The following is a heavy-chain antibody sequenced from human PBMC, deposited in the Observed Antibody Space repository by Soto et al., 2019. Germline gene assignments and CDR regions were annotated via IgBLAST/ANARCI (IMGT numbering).Heavy chain of an antibody. Sequence: ASETLYLTCAVSGGSISRTNWWRWFRQPPGKGLEWIGEIYHRGSTNYNPSLKSRVTISVDKSKNQFSLKLSSMTAADTAVYYCATSRRGGYYYGVDYWGQGTLVT. CDR1: GGSISRTNW. J-gene: IGHJ4*02. CDR3: ATSRRGGYYYGVDY. V-gene: IGHV4-4*02. CDR2: IYHRGST. D-gene: IGHD3-22*01.